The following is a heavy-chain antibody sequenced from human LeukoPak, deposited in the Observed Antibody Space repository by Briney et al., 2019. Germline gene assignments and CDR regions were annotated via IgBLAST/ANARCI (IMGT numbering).Heavy chain of an antibody. CDR2: ISWNSASI. Sequence: GRSLRLSRAASGFTFDDYAMHSVRQPPRNGLEWVSGISWNSASIGYADSVKGRFTISRDDSKTTLYLRMSSLRTADTAVYYRAKEAADYDILTGYYTTGYFDYWGQGTLVTVSS. V-gene: IGHV3-9*01. J-gene: IGHJ4*02. CDR3: AKEAADYDILTGYYTTGYFDY. CDR1: GFTFDDYA. D-gene: IGHD3-9*01.